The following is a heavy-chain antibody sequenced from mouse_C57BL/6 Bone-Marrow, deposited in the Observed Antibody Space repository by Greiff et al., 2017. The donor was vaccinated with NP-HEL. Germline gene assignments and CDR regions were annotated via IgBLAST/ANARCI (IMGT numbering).Heavy chain of an antibody. CDR3: TGVWFAY. CDR1: GFTFSDAW. CDR2: IINKANNPAS. V-gene: IGHV6-6*01. Sequence: EVQVEESGGGLVQPGGSMKLSCAASGFTFSDAWMDWVRQSPEKGLEWVAEIINKANNPASYYAVSGKGRLTNSRDESKSMVYLQMNSVRAEDTGIYYCTGVWFAYWGQGTLVTVSA. J-gene: IGHJ3*01.